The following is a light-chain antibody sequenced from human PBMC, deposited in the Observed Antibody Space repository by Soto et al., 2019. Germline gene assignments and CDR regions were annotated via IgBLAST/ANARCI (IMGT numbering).Light chain of an antibody. CDR3: QQYGSSGT. CDR1: QSVSNNY. CDR2: GAS. V-gene: IGKV3-20*01. J-gene: IGKJ1*01. Sequence: EIVLTQSPGTLSLSPGERATLSCRASQSVSNNYLAWYQQKPGQAPRLLIYGASNRATGIPDRFRGSGSGTDFTLTISRLEPEDSAVYYCQQYGSSGTFGQGPKVEIK.